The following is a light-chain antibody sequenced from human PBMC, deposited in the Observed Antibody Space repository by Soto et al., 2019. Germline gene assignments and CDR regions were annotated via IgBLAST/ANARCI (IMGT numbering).Light chain of an antibody. CDR2: DVS. CDR1: SSDVGGYGY. J-gene: IGLJ1*01. CDR3: SSYTSSSTLV. Sequence: QSVLTQPASVSGSPGQSITISCTGTSSDVGGYGYVSWYQQHPGKAPKLMIYDVSNRPSGVSDRFSGSKSGNTASLTISGLQAEDEADYYCSSYTSSSTLVFGTGTRSPS. V-gene: IGLV2-14*01.